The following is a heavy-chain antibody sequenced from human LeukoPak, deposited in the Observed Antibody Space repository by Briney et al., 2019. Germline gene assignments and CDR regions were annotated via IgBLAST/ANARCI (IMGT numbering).Heavy chain of an antibody. CDR1: GYTFTSYY. J-gene: IGHJ4*02. CDR2: INPSGGST. V-gene: IGHV1-46*01. CDR3: ARAMYYYDSSGYYPTIFDY. D-gene: IGHD3-22*01. Sequence: GASVTVSCTASGYTFTSYYMHWVRQAPGQGLEWMGIINPSGGSTSYAQKFQGRVTMTRDTSTSTVYMELSSLRSEDTAVYYCARAMYYYDSSGYYPTIFDYWGQGTLVTVSS.